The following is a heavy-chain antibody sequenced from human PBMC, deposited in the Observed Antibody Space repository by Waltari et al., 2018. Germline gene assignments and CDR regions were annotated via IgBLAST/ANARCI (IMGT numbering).Heavy chain of an antibody. D-gene: IGHD2-21*01. CDR3: ARRGYCGIDCYSNYFDF. V-gene: IGHV4-34*01. CDR1: GGSFNFYY. J-gene: IGHJ4*02. Sequence: QVLLQQWGVGLLKPSETLSLTCAVYGGSFNFYYWRWIRQPPGAGLEWIGEITHSGSTNYNPSLKSRVSISVDTPNNQFSLKLTSVTAADTAAYYCARRGYCGIDCYSNYFDFWGQGTLVTVSS. CDR2: ITHSGST.